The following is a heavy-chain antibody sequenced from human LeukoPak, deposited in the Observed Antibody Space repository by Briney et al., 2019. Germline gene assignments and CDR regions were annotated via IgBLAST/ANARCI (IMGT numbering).Heavy chain of an antibody. CDR2: INPNSGGT. CDR3: AREYYGSGSYPRPFDY. CDR1: GYTFTGYY. D-gene: IGHD3-10*01. V-gene: IGHV1-2*02. J-gene: IGHJ4*02. Sequence: ASVKVSCKASGYTFTGYYMHWVRQAPGQGLEWMGWINPNSGGTNYAQKFQGRVTMTRDTSISTAYMELSRLRSDDTAVYYCAREYYGSGSYPRPFDYWGQGTLVTVSS.